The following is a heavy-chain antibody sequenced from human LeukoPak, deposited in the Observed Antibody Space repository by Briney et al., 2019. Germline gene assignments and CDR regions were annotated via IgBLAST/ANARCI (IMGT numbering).Heavy chain of an antibody. Sequence: SETLSLTCAVSGGSISSSNWWSWVRQPPGKGLEWIGEIYHSGSTNYNPSLKSRVTISVDKSKNQFSLKLTSVTAADTAVYYCARTPRYYYDSSGKVTEDWGQGTLVTVSS. J-gene: IGHJ4*02. CDR3: ARTPRYYYDSSGKVTED. V-gene: IGHV4-4*02. CDR2: IYHSGST. CDR1: GGSISSSNW. D-gene: IGHD3-22*01.